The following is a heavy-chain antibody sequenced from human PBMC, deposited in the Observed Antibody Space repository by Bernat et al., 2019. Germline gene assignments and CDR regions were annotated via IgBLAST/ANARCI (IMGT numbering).Heavy chain of an antibody. CDR1: GFTFSSYT. D-gene: IGHD1-1*01. CDR3: ARPPGPGTDY. V-gene: IGHV3-21*01. J-gene: IGHJ4*02. CDR2: IRSGSGYL. Sequence: EVQLVESGGGLVKPGGSLRLSCEASGFTFSSYTMNWVRQAPGKGLEWVSSIRSGSGYLYSAHSLKGRFTISRDNAKNSLYLQMNSLRAEDTAVYYCARPPGPGTDYWGQGTLVTVSS.